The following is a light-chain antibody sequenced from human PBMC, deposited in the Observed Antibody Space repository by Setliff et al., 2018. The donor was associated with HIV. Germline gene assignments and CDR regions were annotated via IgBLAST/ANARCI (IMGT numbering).Light chain of an antibody. CDR2: EVS. V-gene: IGLV2-14*01. CDR3: SSYATSSTLDV. Sequence: QSALTQPASVSGSPGQSITISCTGTSSDVGGYNYVSWYQQYPGKAPKLMIYEVSNRPSGASNRFSGSKSGNTASLTISGLQAEDEADYYCSSYATSSTLDVFGTGTKVTVL. J-gene: IGLJ1*01. CDR1: SSDVGGYNY.